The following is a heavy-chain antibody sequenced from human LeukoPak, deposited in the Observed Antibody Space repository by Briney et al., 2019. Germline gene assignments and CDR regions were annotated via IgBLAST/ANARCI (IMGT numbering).Heavy chain of an antibody. J-gene: IGHJ4*02. CDR1: GFTFSSYA. CDR2: ISGSGGST. Sequence: PGGFLRLSCAASGFTFSSYAMSWVRQAPGKGLEWVSAISGSGGSTYYADSVKGRFTISRDNSKNTLYLQMNSLRAEDTAVYYCARLGMGSSGWPIYFDYWGQGTLVTVSS. D-gene: IGHD6-19*01. CDR3: ARLGMGSSGWPIYFDY. V-gene: IGHV3-23*01.